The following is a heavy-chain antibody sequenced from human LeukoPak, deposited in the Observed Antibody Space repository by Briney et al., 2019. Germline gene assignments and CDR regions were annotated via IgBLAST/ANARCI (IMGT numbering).Heavy chain of an antibody. CDR1: GVSISSSVYY. CDR3: VRQVLHDISGYFDY. CDR2: VYYSGGT. D-gene: IGHD3-22*01. V-gene: IGHV4-39*01. J-gene: IGHJ4*02. Sequence: PSETLSLTCSVSGVSISSSVYYWAWIRQPPGKGLEWIGTVYYSGGTYYNSSLKSRLTISVDTSKNHFSLTLSSVTAADTAVYHCVRQVLHDISGYFDYWGQGSLVTVSS.